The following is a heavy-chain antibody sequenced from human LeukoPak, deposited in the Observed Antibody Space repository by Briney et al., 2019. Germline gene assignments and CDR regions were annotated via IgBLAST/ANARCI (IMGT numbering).Heavy chain of an antibody. CDR3: ARTYDYADYYFDS. Sequence: SETLSLTCTVSGGSISSSSYYWGWIRQPPGKGLEWIGTIYYSESTYYNPSLKSRVTISVDTSKNQFSLKLSSVTAADTAVYYCARTYDYADYYFDSWGQRTLVTVSS. CDR2: IYYSEST. D-gene: IGHD4-17*01. V-gene: IGHV4-39*07. CDR1: GGSISSSSYY. J-gene: IGHJ4*02.